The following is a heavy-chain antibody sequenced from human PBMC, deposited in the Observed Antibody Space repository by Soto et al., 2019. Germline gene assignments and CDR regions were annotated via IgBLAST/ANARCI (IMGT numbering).Heavy chain of an antibody. CDR3: ARGRFGEIHDY. D-gene: IGHD3-10*01. V-gene: IGHV4-30-4*01. Sequence: PSETLSLTCTVSSGSISSGEYYWSWLRQPPGKGPEWIGYIFSSGSTHYNASLKSRLTISVDTSKNQFSLQLTSVTATDTAVYYCARGRFGEIHDYWGQGTLVTVPS. J-gene: IGHJ4*02. CDR1: SGSISSGEYY. CDR2: IFSSGST.